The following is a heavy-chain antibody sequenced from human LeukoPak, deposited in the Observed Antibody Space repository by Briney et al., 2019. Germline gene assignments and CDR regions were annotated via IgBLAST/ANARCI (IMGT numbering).Heavy chain of an antibody. CDR1: GFTFSSYA. D-gene: IGHD6-19*01. V-gene: IGHV3-23*01. Sequence: GGSLRLSCAASGFTFSSYAMSWVRQAPGKGLEWVSAISGSGGSTSYADSVKGRFTFSRDNARNTLYLQMNSLRAEDTAVYYCARERGSGLVELDYWGQGTLVTVSS. CDR2: ISGSGGST. CDR3: ARERGSGLVELDY. J-gene: IGHJ4*02.